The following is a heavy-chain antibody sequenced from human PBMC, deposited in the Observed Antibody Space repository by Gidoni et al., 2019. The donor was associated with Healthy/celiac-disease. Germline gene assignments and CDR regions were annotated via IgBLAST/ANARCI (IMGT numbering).Heavy chain of an antibody. Sequence: EVQLVESGGGLVQPGGSLRLSCAASGFTFSSYWMSWVRQAPGKGLEWVANIKQDGSEKYYVDSVKGRFTISRDNAKNSLYLQMNSLRAEDTAVYYCAREVGGYSGYDQEDYYYYYMDVWGKGTTVTVSS. CDR3: AREVGGYSGYDQEDYYYYYMDV. J-gene: IGHJ6*03. V-gene: IGHV3-7*03. CDR1: GFTFSSYW. CDR2: IKQDGSEK. D-gene: IGHD5-12*01.